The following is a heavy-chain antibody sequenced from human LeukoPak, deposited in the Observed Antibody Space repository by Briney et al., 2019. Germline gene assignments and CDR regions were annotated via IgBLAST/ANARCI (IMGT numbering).Heavy chain of an antibody. CDR3: ARLSSTSIWLLDY. V-gene: IGHV1-3*01. D-gene: IGHD3-16*02. CDR2: INAGNGNT. Sequence: ASVKVSCKASGYTFTSYAMHWVRQAPGQRLEWMGWINAGNGNTKYSPKFQGRVTFSRDTSATTADMEVSRLNFEDSAVYYCARLSSTSIWLLDYWGLGTLVTVSS. J-gene: IGHJ4*02. CDR1: GYTFTSYA.